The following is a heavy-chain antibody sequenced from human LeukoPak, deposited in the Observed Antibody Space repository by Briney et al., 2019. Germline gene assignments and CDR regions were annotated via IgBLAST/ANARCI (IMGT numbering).Heavy chain of an antibody. J-gene: IGHJ6*03. CDR3: ARSGIGVLRYNYNYMDV. CDR1: GFTFSSFT. V-gene: IGHV3-21*01. CDR2: VSSSSSYI. D-gene: IGHD5-24*01. Sequence: GGSLRLSCAASGFTFSSFTINWVRQAPGEGLEWVSSVSSSSSYIYYADTVKGRFTISRDNANNSLDLLMNSLRAEDTAVYYCARSGIGVLRYNYNYMDVWGKGTTVIISS.